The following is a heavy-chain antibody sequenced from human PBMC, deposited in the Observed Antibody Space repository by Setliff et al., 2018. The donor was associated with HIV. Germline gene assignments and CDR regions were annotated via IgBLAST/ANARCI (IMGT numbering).Heavy chain of an antibody. CDR1: GFTFSGAE. CDR2: GYTKTDGGTT. V-gene: IGHV3-15*01. Sequence: PGESLKISCAASGFTFSGAEIHWVRQASGKGLEWVGRGYTKTDGGTTDYAAPVKGRFTISRDDSKNTLYLQMNSLKTEDTAVYYCTTDLGGSYHGWNYWGQGTLVTVSS. J-gene: IGHJ4*02. D-gene: IGHD1-26*01. CDR3: TTDLGGSYHGWNY.